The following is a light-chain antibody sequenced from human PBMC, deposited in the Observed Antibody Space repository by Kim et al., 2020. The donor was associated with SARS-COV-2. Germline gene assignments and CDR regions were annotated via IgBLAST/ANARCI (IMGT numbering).Light chain of an antibody. CDR3: QQSYTTPIT. CDR1: QRISMY. V-gene: IGKV1-39*01. J-gene: IGKJ5*01. CDR2: AAS. Sequence: DIQMTQSPSSLSASVGDSVTITCRASQRISMYLNWYQQKPGEAPKFLIYAASTLQSGAPSRFSGSGSGTDFALTISSLQPEDFATYYCQQSYTTPITFGQGTRLEIK.